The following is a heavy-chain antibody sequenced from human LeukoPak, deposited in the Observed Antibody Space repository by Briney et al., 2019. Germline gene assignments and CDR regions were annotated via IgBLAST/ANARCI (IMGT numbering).Heavy chain of an antibody. D-gene: IGHD3-10*01. CDR2: ISAYNGNT. V-gene: IGHV1-18*01. J-gene: IGHJ4*02. CDR1: GYTFTSCG. Sequence: GASVKVSCMASGYTFTSCGISWVRQAPGQGLEWMGWISAYNGNTNYVQRLQGRVTMTTDTSTRTAYMELRTLRSDDTAVYYCARDKRWSGDSQRGYFDYWGQGTLVTVSS. CDR3: ARDKRWSGDSQRGYFDY.